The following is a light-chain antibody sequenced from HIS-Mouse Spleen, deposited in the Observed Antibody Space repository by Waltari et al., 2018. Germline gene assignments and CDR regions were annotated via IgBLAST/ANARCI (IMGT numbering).Light chain of an antibody. CDR1: QSIGSW. CDR3: QQANSFPHT. CDR2: AAS. J-gene: IGKJ2*01. Sequence: DIQMTQSPSSVSVSVGDRVTITCRASQSIGSWLAWYQQKPGKAPKLRIYAASSLQSGVPSRFSGSASGTDFTLTISSLHPDDFATYYCQQANSFPHTFGQGTKLEIK. V-gene: IGKV1-12*01.